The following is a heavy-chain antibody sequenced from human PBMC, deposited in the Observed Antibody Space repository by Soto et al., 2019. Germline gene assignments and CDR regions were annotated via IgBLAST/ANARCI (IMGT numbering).Heavy chain of an antibody. CDR2: ISGSGGTT. CDR1: GFTFSSYA. J-gene: IGHJ4*02. D-gene: IGHD6-25*01. CDR3: AKFFVETGGSSGWPWTFHY. Sequence: EVQLLESGGGLVQPGRSLRLSCAASGFTFSSYAMSWVRQAPGKGLEWVSAISGSGGTTYYAASVKGRFTISRDNSKNTLFLQTSSLRAEDTAVYYCAKFFVETGGSSGWPWTFHYWGQGTLVTVSS. V-gene: IGHV3-23*01.